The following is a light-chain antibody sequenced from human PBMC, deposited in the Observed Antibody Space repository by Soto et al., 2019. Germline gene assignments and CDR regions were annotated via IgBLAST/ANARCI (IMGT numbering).Light chain of an antibody. Sequence: EIVLTQSPGTLSLSPGERATLSCRASQSVGGNYLTWYQQKPGQAPRLLIYGASSRASGIPDRFSGSGSGTDSTLTISRLEPEDFATYYCQHYNSYSEAFGQGTKVELK. J-gene: IGKJ1*01. CDR1: QSVGGNY. V-gene: IGKV3-20*01. CDR2: GAS. CDR3: QHYNSYSEA.